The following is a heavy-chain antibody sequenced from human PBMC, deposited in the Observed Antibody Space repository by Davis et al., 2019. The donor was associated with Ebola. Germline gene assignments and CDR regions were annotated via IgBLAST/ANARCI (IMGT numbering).Heavy chain of an antibody. V-gene: IGHV4-59*01. CDR1: GGSFSGYY. D-gene: IGHD3-3*01. CDR2: IYYSGST. J-gene: IGHJ5*02. CDR3: ARLYYDFWFDP. Sequence: MPSETLSLTCAVYGGSFSGYYWSWIRQPPGKGLEWIGYIYYSGSTNYNPSLKSRVTISVDTSKNQFSLKLSSVTAADTAVYYCARLYYDFWFDPWGQGTLVTVSS.